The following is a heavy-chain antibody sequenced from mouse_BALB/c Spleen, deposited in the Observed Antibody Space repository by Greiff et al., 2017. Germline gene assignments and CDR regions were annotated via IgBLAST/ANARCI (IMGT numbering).Heavy chain of an antibody. D-gene: IGHD3-2*01. CDR2: ISDGGSYT. V-gene: IGHV5-4*02. Sequence: EVNVVESGGGLVKPGGSLKLSCAASGFTFSDYYMYWVRQTPEKRLEWVATISDGGSYTYYPDSVKGRFTISRDNAKNNLYLQMSSLKSEDTAMYYCARETARAPFAYWGQGTLVTVSA. CDR1: GFTFSDYY. CDR3: ARETARAPFAY. J-gene: IGHJ3*01.